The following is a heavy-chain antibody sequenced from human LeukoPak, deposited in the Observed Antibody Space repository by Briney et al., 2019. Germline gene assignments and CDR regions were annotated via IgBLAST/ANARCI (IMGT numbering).Heavy chain of an antibody. CDR1: GFTFSSYE. CDR3: ARLGDGYNRAYFDY. V-gene: IGHV3-48*03. D-gene: IGHD5-24*01. Sequence: GGSLRLSGAASGFTFSSYEMNWVRQAPGKGLEWVSYISSSGSTIYYADSVKGRFTISRDNAKNSLYLQMNSLRAEDTAVYYCARLGDGYNRAYFDYWGQGTLVTVSS. CDR2: ISSSGSTI. J-gene: IGHJ4*02.